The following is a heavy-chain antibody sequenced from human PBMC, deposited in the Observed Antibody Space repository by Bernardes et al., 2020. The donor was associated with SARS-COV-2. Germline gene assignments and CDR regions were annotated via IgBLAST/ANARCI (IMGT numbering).Heavy chain of an antibody. Sequence: GGSLRLSCAASGFTFSSYAMSWVRQAPGKGLEWVSAISGSGGSTYYADSVKGRFTISRDNSKNTLYLQMNSLRAEDTAVYYCAKDGTHYYDILTGYYHYYYYGMDVWGQGTTVTVSS. J-gene: IGHJ6*02. CDR2: ISGSGGST. CDR3: AKDGTHYYDILTGYYHYYYYGMDV. CDR1: GFTFSSYA. D-gene: IGHD3-9*01. V-gene: IGHV3-23*01.